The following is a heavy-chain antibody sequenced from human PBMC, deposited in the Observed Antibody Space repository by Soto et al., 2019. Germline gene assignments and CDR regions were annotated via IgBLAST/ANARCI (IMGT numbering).Heavy chain of an antibody. CDR2: IIPIFETA. J-gene: IGHJ4*02. V-gene: IGHV1-69*01. Sequence: VQLVQSGAELKKPGSSVRVSCKISGDSFSSYAISWVRQAPGEGLEWVGGIIPIFETANYAQKFQGRVTITAVESTTTAYMEVTRLRPEDTALFYCAASDSSSWQHDYWGQGTLITVSS. D-gene: IGHD6-13*01. CDR3: AASDSSSWQHDY. CDR1: GDSFSSYA.